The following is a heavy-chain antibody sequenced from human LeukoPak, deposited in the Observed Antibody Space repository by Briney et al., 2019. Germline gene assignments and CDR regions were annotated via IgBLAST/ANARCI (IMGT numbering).Heavy chain of an antibody. CDR3: ARDRHFDY. J-gene: IGHJ4*02. Sequence: PGGSLRLSCAASGFTLSSYAMSWARQAPGKGLEWVANINQDGSEKYYVDSVKGRFTISRDNAKNSLYLQMNSLRGEDTAVYYCARDRHFDYWGQGTLVTVSS. V-gene: IGHV3-7*01. CDR1: GFTLSSYA. CDR2: INQDGSEK.